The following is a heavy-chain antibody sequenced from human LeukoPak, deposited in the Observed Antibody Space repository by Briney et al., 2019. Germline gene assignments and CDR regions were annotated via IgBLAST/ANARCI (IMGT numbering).Heavy chain of an antibody. V-gene: IGHV4-34*01. Sequence: SETLSLTCAVYGGSFSGYYWSWIRQPPGKGLEWIGEINHSGSTNYNPSLKSRVTISVDTSKNQFSLKLSSVTAADTAVYYCARGYKGYYYDSSSYPYYFDYWGQGTLVTVSS. D-gene: IGHD3-22*01. J-gene: IGHJ4*02. CDR2: INHSGST. CDR1: GGSFSGYY. CDR3: ARGYKGYYYDSSSYPYYFDY.